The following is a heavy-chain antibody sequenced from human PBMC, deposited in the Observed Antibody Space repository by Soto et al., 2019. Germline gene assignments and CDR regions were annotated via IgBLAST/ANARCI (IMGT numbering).Heavy chain of an antibody. Sequence: SETLSLTCAVSGGSISSGGYSWSWIRQPPGKGLEWIGYIYHRGSTYYNPSLKSRVTISVDRSKNQFSLKLSSVTAADTAVYYCARHSGYRRYYDYWGQGTPVTVSS. CDR1: GGSISSGGYS. D-gene: IGHD5-12*01. V-gene: IGHV4-30-2*01. J-gene: IGHJ4*02. CDR3: ARHSGYRRYYDY. CDR2: IYHRGST.